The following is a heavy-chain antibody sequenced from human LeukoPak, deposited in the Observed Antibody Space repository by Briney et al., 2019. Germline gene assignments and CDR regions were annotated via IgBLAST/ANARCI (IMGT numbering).Heavy chain of an antibody. CDR2: INHSGST. CDR3: ARMSYHGVGWELLGPFDY. Sequence: PSETLSLTCAVYGGSFRGYYWGWIRQPPGKGLEWIGEINHSGSTNYNPSLKSRVTISVDTSKNQFSLKLSSVTAADTAVYYCARMSYHGVGWELLGPFDYWGQGTLVTVSS. CDR1: GGSFRGYY. D-gene: IGHD1-26*01. V-gene: IGHV4-34*01. J-gene: IGHJ4*02.